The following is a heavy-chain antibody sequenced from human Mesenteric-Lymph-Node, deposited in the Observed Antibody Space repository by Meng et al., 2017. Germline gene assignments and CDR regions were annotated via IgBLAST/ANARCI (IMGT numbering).Heavy chain of an antibody. CDR2: ISSSGSTI. V-gene: IGHV3-11*04. CDR3: ARDRISGCSGGSCYFPNY. J-gene: IGHJ4*02. D-gene: IGHD2-15*01. Sequence: GESLKISCAASGFTFSDYYMSWIRQAPGKGLEWVSYISSSGSTIYYADSVKGRFTISRDNAKNSLYLQMNSLRAEDTAVYYCARDRISGCSGGSCYFPNYWGQGTLVTVSS. CDR1: GFTFSDYY.